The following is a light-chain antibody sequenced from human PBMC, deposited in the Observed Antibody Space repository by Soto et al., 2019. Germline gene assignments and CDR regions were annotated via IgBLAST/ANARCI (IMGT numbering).Light chain of an antibody. CDR1: QSVSSY. CDR2: DAS. Sequence: EIVLTQSPATPSLSPGERATLSCRASQSVSSYLAWYQQKPGQAPRLLIYDASNRATGIPARFSGSGSGTDFTLTISSLEPEDFAVYYCQQRSTWPPTFGQGTKVEIK. J-gene: IGKJ1*01. CDR3: QQRSTWPPT. V-gene: IGKV3-11*01.